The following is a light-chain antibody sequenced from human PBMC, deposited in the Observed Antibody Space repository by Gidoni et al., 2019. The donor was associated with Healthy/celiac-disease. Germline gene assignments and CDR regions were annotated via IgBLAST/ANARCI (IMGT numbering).Light chain of an antibody. J-gene: IGLJ1*01. CDR3: SSYTSSSTLDV. CDR1: SSDVGGYNY. V-gene: IGLV2-14*01. CDR2: EVS. Sequence: QSALTQPASVSGYPGQSITISCTGTSSDVGGYNYVSWYQQHPGKAPKLMIYEVSKRPSGVSNRFSGSKSGNTASLTISGLQAEDVADYYCSSYTSSSTLDVFGTGTKVTVL.